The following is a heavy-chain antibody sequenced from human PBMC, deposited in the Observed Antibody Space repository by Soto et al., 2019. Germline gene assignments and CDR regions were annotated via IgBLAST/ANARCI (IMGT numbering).Heavy chain of an antibody. J-gene: IGHJ5*02. V-gene: IGHV1-18*04. Sequence: ASVKVSCKASGYTFTSYGISWVRQAPGQGLERMGWISAYNGNTNYAQKLQGRVTMTTDTSTTTAYMELRSLRSDDTAVYYCASSRIAGRWFDPWGQGTLVTVSS. CDR3: ASSRIAGRWFDP. CDR2: ISAYNGNT. CDR1: GYTFTSYG. D-gene: IGHD6-13*01.